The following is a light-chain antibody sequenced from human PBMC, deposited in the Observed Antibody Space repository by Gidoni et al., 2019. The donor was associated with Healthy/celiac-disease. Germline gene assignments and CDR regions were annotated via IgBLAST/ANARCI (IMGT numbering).Light chain of an antibody. CDR1: QGISSA. Sequence: AIPLTQPPSCLCASVGDRVTSTCPASQGISSALAWYQQKRGKAPKLLIYDASSLESGVPSRFSRSGSGTDFTLTVSSLQPEDFATDYCQQFNSYPRPCTGLTFGGGTKVEIK. CDR2: DAS. V-gene: IGKV1-13*02. CDR3: QQFNSYPRPCTGLT. J-gene: IGKJ4*01.